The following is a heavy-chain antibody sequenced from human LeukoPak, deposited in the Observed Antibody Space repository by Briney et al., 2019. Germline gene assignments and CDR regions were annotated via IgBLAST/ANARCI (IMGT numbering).Heavy chain of an antibody. V-gene: IGHV3-23*01. CDR3: AKQFLTGTTRGYFDY. CDR1: GFTFSSYA. Sequence: GGSLRLSCAASGFTFSSYAMSRVRQAPGKGLEWVSAISTSGGSTYYADSVKGRFTISRDNSKNTLYLQMNSLRAEDTAVYYCAKQFLTGTTRGYFDYWGQGTLVTVSS. D-gene: IGHD1-20*01. CDR2: ISTSGGST. J-gene: IGHJ4*02.